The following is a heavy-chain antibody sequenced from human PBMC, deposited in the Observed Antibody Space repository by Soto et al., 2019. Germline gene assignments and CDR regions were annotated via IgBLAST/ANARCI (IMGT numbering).Heavy chain of an antibody. CDR1: GFTFTRSG. CDR2: ISSDVGNK. Sequence: WGSLRLSCATSGFTFTRSGMHWVRQAPGKGLDWVAVISSDVGNKYYGDSVRGRFTISRDNSNNTLFLEMKSLRVDDTAVYYCATVQFGRSIQPNIMYVWVRQRRVTASS. CDR3: ATVQFGRSIQPNIMYV. V-gene: IGHV3-30*03. J-gene: IGHJ6*02. D-gene: IGHD5-18*01.